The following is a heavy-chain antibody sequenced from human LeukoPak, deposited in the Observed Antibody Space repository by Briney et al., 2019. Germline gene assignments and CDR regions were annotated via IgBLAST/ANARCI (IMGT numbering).Heavy chain of an antibody. V-gene: IGHV3-9*01. D-gene: IGHD6-13*01. CDR1: GFTFDDYA. CDR2: ISWNSGSI. Sequence: GGSLRLSCAASGFTFDDYAMHWVRQAPGKGLEWVSGISWNSGSIGYADSVKGRFTISRDNVKNSLYLQMNSLRAEDTALYYCAKDWDSSIYYFDYSGQGTLVTVSS. CDR3: AKDWDSSIYYFDY. J-gene: IGHJ4*02.